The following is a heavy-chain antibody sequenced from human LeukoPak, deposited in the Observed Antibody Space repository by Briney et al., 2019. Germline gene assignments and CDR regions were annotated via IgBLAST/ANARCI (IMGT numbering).Heavy chain of an antibody. CDR2: IYFGGST. CDR1: GFTFSSYS. Sequence: GGSLRLSCAASGFTFSSYSMNWVRQAPGKGLEWVSVIYFGGSTYYADSVKGRFTISRDNSKNTVYLQMDSLRTEDTAVYYCARDYGGAFRGWFDPWGQGTLVTVSS. J-gene: IGHJ5*02. CDR3: ARDYGGAFRGWFDP. V-gene: IGHV3-66*02. D-gene: IGHD4-23*01.